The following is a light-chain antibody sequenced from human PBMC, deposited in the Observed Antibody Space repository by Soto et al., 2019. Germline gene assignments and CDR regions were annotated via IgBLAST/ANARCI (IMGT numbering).Light chain of an antibody. V-gene: IGLV1-44*01. J-gene: IGLJ1*01. CDR2: SDH. CDR1: SSNIGSNT. CDR3: AAWDDSLNGHV. Sequence: QSVLTQPPSASRTPGQRVTISCSGSSSNIGSNTVSWYQQLPGTAPKLLIYSDHQRPSGVPDRLSGSKSGTSASLAISGLQSEDEADYYCAAWDDSLNGHVFGTGTKLTVL.